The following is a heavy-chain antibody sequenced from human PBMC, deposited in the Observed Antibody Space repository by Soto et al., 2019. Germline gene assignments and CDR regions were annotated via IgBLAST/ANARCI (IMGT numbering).Heavy chain of an antibody. CDR2: SRNKANSYTT. D-gene: IGHD4-4*01. J-gene: IGHJ6*03. CDR3: ARLVPSNDYYYYMDV. V-gene: IGHV3-72*01. Sequence: GGSLRLSCAASGFTFSALYMDWVPQAPGKGLEWVGRSRNKANSYTTEYAASVKGRFTISRDDSKNSVYLQMNSLKTEDTAVYYCARLVPSNDYYYYMDVWGKGTTVTVSS. CDR1: GFTFSALY.